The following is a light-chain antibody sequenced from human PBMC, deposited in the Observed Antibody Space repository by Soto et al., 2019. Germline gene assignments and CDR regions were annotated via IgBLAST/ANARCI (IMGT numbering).Light chain of an antibody. CDR2: GNI. V-gene: IGLV1-40*01. J-gene: IGLJ2*01. CDR1: SSNIGAGYD. Sequence: QSALTQPPSVSGAPGQRVTMSCTGSSSNIGAGYDVHWYQHLPGTAPKLLIYGNINRPSGVPDRFSGSKSGTSASLAITGLQAEDEADYYCQSYDSSLSAVVFGGGTKVTV. CDR3: QSYDSSLSAVV.